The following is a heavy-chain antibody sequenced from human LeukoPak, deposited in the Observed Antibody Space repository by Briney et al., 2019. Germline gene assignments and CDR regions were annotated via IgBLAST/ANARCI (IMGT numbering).Heavy chain of an antibody. D-gene: IGHD3-22*01. CDR1: GFTFSIYN. CDR3: ARDLRSSGLDY. V-gene: IGHV3-21*01. Sequence: GGSLRLSCAASGFTFSIYNMNWVRQAPGKGLQWVSYISSSGTYIYYADSVKGRFTISRDNAKDSLYLQMNSLRAEDTGVYYCARDLRSSGLDYWGQGTLVTVSS. J-gene: IGHJ4*02. CDR2: ISSSGTYI.